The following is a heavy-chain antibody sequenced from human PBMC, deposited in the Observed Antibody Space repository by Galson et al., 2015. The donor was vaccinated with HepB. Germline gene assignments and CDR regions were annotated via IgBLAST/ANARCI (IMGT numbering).Heavy chain of an antibody. CDR1: GFTFSSYA. J-gene: IGHJ3*02. CDR3: ARDRLVVSYDAFDI. D-gene: IGHD3-22*01. Sequence: SLRLSCAASGFTFSSYAMHWVRQAPGKGLERVAVISYDGSNKNYADSVKGRFTISRDNSKNTLYLQMNSLRAEDTAVYYCARDRLVVSYDAFDIWGQGTMVTVSS. V-gene: IGHV3-30*04. CDR2: ISYDGSNK.